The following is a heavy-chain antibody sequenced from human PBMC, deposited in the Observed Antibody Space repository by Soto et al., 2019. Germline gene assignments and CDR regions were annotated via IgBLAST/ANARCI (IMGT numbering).Heavy chain of an antibody. CDR1: GFIFSSYT. CDR3: AKIGGGGHFDG. CDR2: ITAGSTI. D-gene: IGHD3-9*01. V-gene: IGHV3-48*02. Sequence: GGSLRLSCAASGFIFSSYTLGWVRQAPGKGLEWVSSITAGSTIYYADSVKGRFTISRNNAKNSLYLQLDSLRDEDTAVYYCAKIGGGGHFDGGGRGPLVPVP. J-gene: IGHJ2*01.